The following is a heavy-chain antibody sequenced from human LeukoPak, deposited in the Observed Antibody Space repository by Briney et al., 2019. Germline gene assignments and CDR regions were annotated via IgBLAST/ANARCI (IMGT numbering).Heavy chain of an antibody. CDR3: ARNAADYYDSSGYYEGDWFDP. V-gene: IGHV1-18*01. CDR2: ISAYNGNT. CDR1: GYTFTSYG. Sequence: ASVKVSCKASGYTFTSYGISWVRQAPGQGLEWMGWISAYNGNTNYAQKPQGRVTMTTDPYTCTAYMELRSLRSDDTAVYYCARNAADYYDSSGYYEGDWFDPWGQGTLVTVSS. J-gene: IGHJ5*02. D-gene: IGHD3-22*01.